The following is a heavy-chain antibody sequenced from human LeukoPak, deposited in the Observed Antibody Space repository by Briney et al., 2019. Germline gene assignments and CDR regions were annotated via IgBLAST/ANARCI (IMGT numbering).Heavy chain of an antibody. Sequence: GGSLRLSCAASGFSFNNYAMTWVRQAPGQGLEWVSSISNSGVTTYYADSVKGRFTISRDNSKSTLYLQMNSLRVEDTAVYYCAKNRGAGSHYYYHMNVWGKGTTVTVSS. D-gene: IGHD1-26*01. J-gene: IGHJ6*03. V-gene: IGHV3-23*01. CDR3: AKNRGAGSHYYYHMNV. CDR1: GFSFNNYA. CDR2: ISNSGVTT.